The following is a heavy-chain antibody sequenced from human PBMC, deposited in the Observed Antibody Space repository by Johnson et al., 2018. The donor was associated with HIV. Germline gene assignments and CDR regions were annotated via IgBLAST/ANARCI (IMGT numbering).Heavy chain of an antibody. V-gene: IGHV3-53*01. CDR3: ARDRGVVVLHGAFDI. CDR2: IYSGGST. J-gene: IGHJ3*02. Sequence: VQLVESGGGLIQPGGSLRLSYAASGFTVSSNYMSWDRQAPGKGLEWVSVIYSGGSTYYADSVKGRFTISRDNSKNTLYLQMNSLRAEDTAVYYCARDRGVVVLHGAFDIWGQGTMVTVSS. CDR1: GFTVSSNY. D-gene: IGHD2-2*01.